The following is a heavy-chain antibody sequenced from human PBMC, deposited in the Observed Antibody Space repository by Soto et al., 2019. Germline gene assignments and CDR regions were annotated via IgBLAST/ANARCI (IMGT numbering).Heavy chain of an antibody. V-gene: IGHV4-31*03. CDR3: ASSITIVRGVTPHYYGMDV. D-gene: IGHD3-10*01. J-gene: IGHJ6*02. Sequence: SETLSLTCTVSGFSISSGVYYWSCPRQPPGKGLEWIGYIYYSGSTYYNPSHNSRVTISVDTSKNQFSLKLSSVTAADTAVYYCASSITIVRGVTPHYYGMDVWGQGTTVTVSS. CDR1: GFSISSGVYY. CDR2: IYYSGST.